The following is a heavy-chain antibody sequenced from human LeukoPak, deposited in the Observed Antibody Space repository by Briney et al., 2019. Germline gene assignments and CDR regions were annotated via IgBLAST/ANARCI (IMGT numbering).Heavy chain of an antibody. D-gene: IGHD3-22*01. J-gene: IGHJ4*02. CDR3: ARSPPYYDSSALDY. CDR1: GYTFTSYY. V-gene: IGHV1-3*01. Sequence: ASVKVSCKASGYTFTSYYMHWVRQAPGQGLEWMGWINAGNGNTKYSQKFQGRVTITRDTSASTAYMELSSLRSEDTAVYYCARSPPYYDSSALDYWGQGTLVTVSS. CDR2: INAGNGNT.